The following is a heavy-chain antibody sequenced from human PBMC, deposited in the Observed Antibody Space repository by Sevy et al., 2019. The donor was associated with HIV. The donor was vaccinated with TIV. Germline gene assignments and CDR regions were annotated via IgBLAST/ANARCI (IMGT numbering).Heavy chain of an antibody. V-gene: IGHV1-18*04. CDR3: AGATGMAVAGTGRYFDF. J-gene: IGHJ4*01. CDR2: ISTYNGNT. Sequence: ASVKVSCKISGYKVDMYGIAWVRQAPGQGLEWMGWISTYNGNTNYAQNFQGRGTMTTDTYTSVVYMELGGLRPDDTAVYYCAGATGMAVAGTGRYFDFWGQGTLVTVSS. CDR1: GYKVDMYG. D-gene: IGHD6-19*01.